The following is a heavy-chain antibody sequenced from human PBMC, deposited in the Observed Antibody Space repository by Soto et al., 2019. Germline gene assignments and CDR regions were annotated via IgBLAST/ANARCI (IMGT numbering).Heavy chain of an antibody. Sequence: SGPTLVNHTQTLTLTCTFSGFSLNTSKMRVSWIRQPPGKALEWLALIDWDDDKFYSTSLKTRLTISKDTFKNQVVLTMTNMDSVDTATYFCARMGGSLKNSLEYSGKGTLVTGS. CDR2: IDWDDDK. D-gene: IGHD1-26*01. CDR3: ARMGGSLKNSLEY. V-gene: IGHV2-70*04. CDR1: GFSLNTSKMR. J-gene: IGHJ4*02.